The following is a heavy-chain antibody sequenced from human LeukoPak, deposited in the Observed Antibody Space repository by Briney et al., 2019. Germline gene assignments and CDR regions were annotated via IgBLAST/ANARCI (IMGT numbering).Heavy chain of an antibody. CDR2: MNPNSGNI. Sequence: ASVKVSCKASGYTFTSYDINWVRQATGHGLEWMGWMNPNSGNIAYAQKFQGRVTITRNTSINTAYMELSSLTSEDTAMYYCARGRATVTTHWLDPWGQGTLVAVSS. V-gene: IGHV1-8*03. CDR1: GYTFTSYD. D-gene: IGHD4-11*01. CDR3: ARGRATVTTHWLDP. J-gene: IGHJ5*02.